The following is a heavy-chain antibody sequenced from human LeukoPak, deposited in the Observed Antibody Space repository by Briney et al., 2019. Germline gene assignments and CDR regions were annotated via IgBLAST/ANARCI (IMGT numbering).Heavy chain of an antibody. CDR1: GGSFSGYY. J-gene: IGHJ3*02. CDR2: INHSGST. Sequence: KSSETLSLTCAVYGGSFSGYYWSWIRQPPGKGLEWIGEINHSGSTNYNPSLKSRVTISVDTSKNQFSLKLSSVTAADTAVYYCARALDAFDIWGQGTMVTVSS. V-gene: IGHV4-34*01. CDR3: ARALDAFDI.